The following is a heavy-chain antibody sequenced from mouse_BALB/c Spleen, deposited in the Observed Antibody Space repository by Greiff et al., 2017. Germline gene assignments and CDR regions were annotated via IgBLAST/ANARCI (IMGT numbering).Heavy chain of an antibody. V-gene: IGHV2-6-7*01. CDR2: IWGDGST. J-gene: IGHJ4*01. Sequence: QVQLQQSGPGLVAPSQSLSITCTVSGFSLTGYGVNWVRQPPGKGLEWLGMIWGDGSTDYNSALKSRLSISKDNSKSQVFLKMNSLHTDDTDRYYCDRVYGGYYSYAMDYWGQGTSVTVSS. D-gene: IGHD2-3*01. CDR3: DRVYGGYYSYAMDY. CDR1: GFSLTGYG.